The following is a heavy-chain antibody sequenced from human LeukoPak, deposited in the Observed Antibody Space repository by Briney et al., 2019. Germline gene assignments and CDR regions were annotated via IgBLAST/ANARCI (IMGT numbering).Heavy chain of an antibody. CDR2: ITSDGGKT. D-gene: IGHD1-26*01. J-gene: IGHJ3*01. CDR1: GFSFSSYP. Sequence: GGSLRLSCAASGFSFSSYPMHWVRQAPGKGLEYVSAITSDGGKTYYANSVMGRFIISRDNSKNTLYLQMGSLGVEDMAVYYCARVGSWDAYDPWGQGTMVTVSS. V-gene: IGHV3-64*01. CDR3: ARVGSWDAYDP.